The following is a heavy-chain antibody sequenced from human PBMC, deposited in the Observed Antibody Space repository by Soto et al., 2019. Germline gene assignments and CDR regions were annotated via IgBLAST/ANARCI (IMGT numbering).Heavy chain of an antibody. D-gene: IGHD3-10*02. J-gene: IGHJ6*02. CDR1: GYTFTAYH. CDR3: ARNMDYYYGRGCGNGHGV. V-gene: IGHV1-2*02. Sequence: QVRLVQSGAEVKEPGDSVRVSCEASGYTFTAYHIHWVRQAPGQGLEWMGWINPKFGDTGYAQDFQGRVSMTSDMSISTVYMELSRLTSDDTAIYYCARNMDYYYGRGCGNGHGVWGQGTTVTV. CDR2: INPKFGDT.